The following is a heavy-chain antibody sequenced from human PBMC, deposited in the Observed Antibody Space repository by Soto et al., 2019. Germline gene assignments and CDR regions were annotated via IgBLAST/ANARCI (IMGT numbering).Heavy chain of an antibody. CDR3: ARDGSGYYFFDY. J-gene: IGHJ4*02. D-gene: IGHD3-3*01. CDR2: IYYSGST. V-gene: IGHV4-31*03. CDR1: GGSISSGGYY. Sequence: SETLSLTCTVSGGSISSGGYYWSWIRQHPGKGLEWIGYIYYSGSTYYNPSLKSRVTISVDTSKNQFSLKLSSVTAADTAVYYCARDGSGYYFFDYWGQGTLVT.